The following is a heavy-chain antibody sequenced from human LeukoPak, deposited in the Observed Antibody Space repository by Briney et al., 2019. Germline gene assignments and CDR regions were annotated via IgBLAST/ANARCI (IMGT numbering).Heavy chain of an antibody. D-gene: IGHD3-3*01. CDR2: ISSSGSTI. Sequence: PGGSLRLSCIASGFTFGNYAMNWVRQAPGKGLEWVSYISSSGSTIYYADSVEGRFTISRDNAKNSLYLQMNSLRAEDTAVYYCARDFLASPFDYWGQGTLVTVSS. V-gene: IGHV3-48*03. CDR1: GFTFGNYA. CDR3: ARDFLASPFDY. J-gene: IGHJ4*02.